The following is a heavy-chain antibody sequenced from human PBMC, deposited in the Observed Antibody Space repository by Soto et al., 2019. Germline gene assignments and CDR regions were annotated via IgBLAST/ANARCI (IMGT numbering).Heavy chain of an antibody. CDR1: GYTFTSYG. Sequence: GSGKQSCNASGYTFTSYGIHWVRQAPGQRLEWMGWINAANGDTKYSPKFQGRVTITRDTSASTAYMELSSLRSEDTAVYYCVRRHVSATGIDWFDPWGQGTLVTVSS. V-gene: IGHV1-3*01. CDR3: VRRHVSATGIDWFDP. D-gene: IGHD6-13*01. J-gene: IGHJ5*02. CDR2: INAANGDT.